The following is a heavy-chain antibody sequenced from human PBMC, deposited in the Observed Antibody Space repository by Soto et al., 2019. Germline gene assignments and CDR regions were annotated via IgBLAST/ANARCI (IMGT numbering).Heavy chain of an antibody. CDR2: IIPVVSMA. CDR1: GGRLDSLT. Sequence: QVQLVQSGAEVREPGSSVRVSCKASGGRLDSLTISWVRHAPGQGLEWMGRIIPVVSMASSAEKFQDRMKIDADKSTNTIYMEVTNLMSEDTAIYDCVGQMLEPRDAWGQGTPIIVSS. D-gene: IGHD1-1*01. CDR3: VGQMLEPRDA. J-gene: IGHJ5*02. V-gene: IGHV1-69*02.